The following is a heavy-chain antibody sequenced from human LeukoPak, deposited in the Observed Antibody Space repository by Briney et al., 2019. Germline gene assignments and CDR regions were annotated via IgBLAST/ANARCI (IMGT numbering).Heavy chain of an antibody. V-gene: IGHV3-30*03. CDR2: ISYDGSNK. CDR1: GFTFSSYG. Sequence: GGSLRLSCAASGFTFSSYGMHWVRQAPGKGLEWVAVISYDGSNKYYADSVKGRFTISRDNSKNTLYLQMNSLRAEDTAVYYCATGLVITTIDYWGQGTLVTVSS. D-gene: IGHD3-22*01. CDR3: ATGLVITTIDY. J-gene: IGHJ4*02.